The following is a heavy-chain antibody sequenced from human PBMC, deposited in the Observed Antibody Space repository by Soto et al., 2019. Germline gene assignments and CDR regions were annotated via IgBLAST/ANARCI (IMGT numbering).Heavy chain of an antibody. D-gene: IGHD3-10*01. J-gene: IGHJ4*02. CDR3: AREVQVHTPAFVY. CDR2: ISPMFGAA. V-gene: IGHV1-69*19. Sequence: QVQLVQSGAEMKKPGSSVQVSCQSSGGTFNTYAMNWVRQAPGQGPEWMGDISPMFGAANYAPKFQGRVTITADESKGTSYMQLSSLTSEDTALYFCAREVQVHTPAFVYWGQGTLVTVSS. CDR1: GGTFNTYA.